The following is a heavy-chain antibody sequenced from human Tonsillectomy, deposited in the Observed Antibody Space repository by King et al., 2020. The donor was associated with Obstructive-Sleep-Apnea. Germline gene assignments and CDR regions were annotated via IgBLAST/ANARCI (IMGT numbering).Heavy chain of an antibody. CDR2: IYYSGST. CDR3: AIYSRVNSTYDYNRGCDY. Sequence: QLQESGPGLVKPSETLSLTCTVSGGSISSSSYYWGWIRQPPGKGLEWIGSIYYSGSTYYNPSLKSRVTISVDTSKNQFSLKLRSVTAADTAVYYCAIYSRVNSTYDYNRGCDYWGQGTLLPVSS. D-gene: IGHD5-12*01. V-gene: IGHV4-39*07. CDR1: GGSISSSSYY. J-gene: IGHJ4*02.